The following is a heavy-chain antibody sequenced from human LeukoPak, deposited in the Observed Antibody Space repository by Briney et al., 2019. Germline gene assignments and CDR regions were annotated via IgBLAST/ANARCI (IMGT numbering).Heavy chain of an antibody. V-gene: IGHV5-51*01. CDR2: IYPGDSAT. Sequence: PGESLKISFKGSGYRFSNYWIGWVRPMPGKGLEWMGIIYPGDSATRYIPSFQGQVTISADKSISTAYLQWSSLKASDTAMYYCARQYCSSTNCYTGSSYYLDYWGQGTLVTVSS. D-gene: IGHD2-2*02. J-gene: IGHJ4*02. CDR3: ARQYCSSTNCYTGSSYYLDY. CDR1: GYRFSNYW.